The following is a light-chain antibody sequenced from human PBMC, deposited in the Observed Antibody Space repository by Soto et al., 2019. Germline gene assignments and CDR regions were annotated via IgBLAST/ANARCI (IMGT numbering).Light chain of an antibody. CDR2: EVS. Sequence: QSALTQPPSASGSPGQSVTISCTGTSSDVGGYNYVSWYQQHPGKAPKLMIYEVSKRPSGVPDRFSGSKSGNTASLTVSGLHADDEADYYCRSYAGSNNVVFGGGTKLTVL. V-gene: IGLV2-8*01. CDR1: SSDVGGYNY. CDR3: RSYAGSNNVV. J-gene: IGLJ2*01.